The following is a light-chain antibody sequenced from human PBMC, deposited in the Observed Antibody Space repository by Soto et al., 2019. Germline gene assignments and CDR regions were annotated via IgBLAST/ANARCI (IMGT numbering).Light chain of an antibody. V-gene: IGKV1-12*01. CDR2: TAS. CDR3: QQAYSFPWT. J-gene: IGKJ1*01. CDR1: QGISSL. Sequence: DIQMTQSPSSVSASVGDRVTITCRASQGISSLLAWYQQKPGKAPNLLIYTASSLQSGVPSRFSGSGSGTDFTLTISSLQAEDFATYYCQQAYSFPWTFGQGTKVEVK.